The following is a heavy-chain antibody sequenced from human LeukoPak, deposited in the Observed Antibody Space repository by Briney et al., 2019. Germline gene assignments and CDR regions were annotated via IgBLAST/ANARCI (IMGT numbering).Heavy chain of an antibody. CDR3: AREHIWFGDLLDF. CDR2: ISSSSSYI. D-gene: IGHD3-10*01. V-gene: IGHV3-21*01. Sequence: GASLRLSCAASGFTFSSYTKKWVRQDPGKGLEWVSSISSSSSYIYYADSVKGRFTISRDNAKSSLYLQMSSPRAEDTAVYYCAREHIWFGDLLDFWGQGTLVTVSS. CDR1: GFTFSSYT. J-gene: IGHJ4*02.